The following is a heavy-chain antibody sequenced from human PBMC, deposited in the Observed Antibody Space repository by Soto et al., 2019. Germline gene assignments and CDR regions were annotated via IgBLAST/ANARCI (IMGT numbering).Heavy chain of an antibody. CDR3: VRSTTIFGVVIRGMVDYYGMDV. D-gene: IGHD3-3*01. V-gene: IGHV4-4*07. Sequence: SETLSLTCTVSGGSISSYYWSWIRQPAGKGLEWIGRIYTSGSANYNPSLKSRVTMSVDTSKNQFSLKLSSVTAADTAVYYCVRSTTIFGVVIRGMVDYYGMDVWGQGTTVTVSS. J-gene: IGHJ6*02. CDR1: GGSISSYY. CDR2: IYTSGSA.